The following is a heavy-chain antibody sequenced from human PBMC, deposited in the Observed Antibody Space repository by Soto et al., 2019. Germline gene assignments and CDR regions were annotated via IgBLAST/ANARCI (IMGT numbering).Heavy chain of an antibody. D-gene: IGHD3-10*01. CDR3: ARGDGSGYYYMDV. Sequence: SETLSLTCTVSGGSISSYYWSWIRQPPGKGLEWIGHIYYSGSTNYNPSLKSRVTISVDTSKNQFSLKLSSVTAADTAVYYCARGDGSGYYYMDVWGKGTTVTVSS. V-gene: IGHV4-59*01. J-gene: IGHJ6*03. CDR1: GGSISSYY. CDR2: IYYSGST.